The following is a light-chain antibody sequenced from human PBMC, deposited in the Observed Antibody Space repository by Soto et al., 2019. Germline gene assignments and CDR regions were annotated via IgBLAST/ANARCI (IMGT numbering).Light chain of an antibody. Sequence: DIQMTQSPSSLSASVGDKVAITCRASQSISTYLNWYQQKPGRTPKLLISGASSFQSGVPSRVHGRFSGTDFTLAISSLQPEDFATYFCQQSYTSPTLTFGQGTKVEI. CDR2: GAS. J-gene: IGKJ1*01. CDR1: QSISTY. CDR3: QQSYTSPTLT. V-gene: IGKV1-39*01.